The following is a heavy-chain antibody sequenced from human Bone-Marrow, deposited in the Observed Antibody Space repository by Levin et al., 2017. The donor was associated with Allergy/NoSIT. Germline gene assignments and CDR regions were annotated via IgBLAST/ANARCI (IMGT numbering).Heavy chain of an antibody. CDR2: IYYSGST. D-gene: IGHD1-7*01. Sequence: SETLSLTCTVSGGSISSYYWSWIRQPPGKGLEWIGYIYYSGSTNYNPSLKSRVTISVDTSKNQFSLKLSSVTAADTAVYYCARRTTKKGEFDYWGQGTLVTVSS. CDR1: GGSISSYY. V-gene: IGHV4-59*08. CDR3: ARRTTKKGEFDY. J-gene: IGHJ4*02.